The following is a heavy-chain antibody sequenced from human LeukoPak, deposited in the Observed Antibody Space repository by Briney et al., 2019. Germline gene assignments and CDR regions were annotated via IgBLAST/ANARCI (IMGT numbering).Heavy chain of an antibody. CDR3: ARVMGGLEYSSSSGFDY. CDR2: IYYSGST. CDR1: GGSISSFY. V-gene: IGHV4-59*01. Sequence: SETLSLTCTVSGGSISSFYWSWIRLPPWKGLEWIGNIYYSGSTNYNPSLKSRVTISVDMSKNQFSLKLSSVTAADTAVYYCARVMGGLEYSSSSGFDYWGQGTLVTVSS. D-gene: IGHD6-6*01. J-gene: IGHJ4*02.